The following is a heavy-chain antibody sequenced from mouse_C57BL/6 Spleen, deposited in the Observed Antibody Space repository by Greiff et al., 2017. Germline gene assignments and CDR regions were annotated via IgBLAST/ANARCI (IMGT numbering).Heavy chain of an antibody. CDR1: GYAFSSSW. CDR3: ARGGDYGSWFAY. J-gene: IGHJ3*01. D-gene: IGHD2-4*01. V-gene: IGHV1-82*01. Sequence: VKVVESGPELVKPGASVKISCKASGYAFSSSWMNWVKQRPGKGLEWIGRIYPGDGDTNYNGKFKGKATLTADKSSSTAYMQLSSLTSEDSAVYFCARGGDYGSWFAYWGQGTLVTVSA. CDR2: IYPGDGDT.